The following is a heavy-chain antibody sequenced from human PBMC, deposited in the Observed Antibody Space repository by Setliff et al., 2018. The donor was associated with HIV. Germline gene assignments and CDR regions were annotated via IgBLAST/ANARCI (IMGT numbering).Heavy chain of an antibody. V-gene: IGHV3-30*02. CDR2: IRSDGSNK. D-gene: IGHD3-10*01. CDR1: GLTFSNCG. J-gene: IGHJ4*02. CDR3: AKDKGQKYADY. Sequence: PGGSLRLSCATSGLTFSNCGMHWVRQAPGKGLEWVASIRSDGSNKYYADSMTGRFTISRDDSKNTLYLQMNILRAEDTAVYYCAKDKGQKYADYWGQGTVVTVSS.